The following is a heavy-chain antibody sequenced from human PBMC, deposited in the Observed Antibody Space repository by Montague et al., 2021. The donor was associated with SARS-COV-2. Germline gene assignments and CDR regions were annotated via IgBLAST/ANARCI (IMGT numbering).Heavy chain of an antibody. CDR2: FYGVGST. CDR1: GASVSSSD. J-gene: IGHJ3*02. V-gene: IGHV4-59*02. CDR3: ARATMTADAFDI. Sequence: SETLSLTCTVSGASVSSSDWGWIRQSPGKGLEWIGYFYGVGSTDYNPSLKSRVTISRDTSKNQFSLKVRSVTAADTAIYYCARATMTADAFDIWGPGTMVTVSS. D-gene: IGHD1-14*01.